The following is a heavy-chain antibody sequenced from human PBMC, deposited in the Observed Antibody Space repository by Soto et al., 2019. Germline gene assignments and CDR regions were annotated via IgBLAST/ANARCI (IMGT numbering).Heavy chain of an antibody. Sequence: GGSLRLSCAASGFTFSTYAMAWIRQAPGKGLEWVSGISDNGGRTYYAASVKGRFTISRDNSKNTLYLQMNSLRAEDTAVYYCANDRGLGYCSSTSCYYFDYWGQGTLVTVSS. CDR3: ANDRGLGYCSSTSCYYFDY. CDR2: ISDNGGRT. D-gene: IGHD2-2*01. V-gene: IGHV3-23*01. J-gene: IGHJ4*02. CDR1: GFTFSTYA.